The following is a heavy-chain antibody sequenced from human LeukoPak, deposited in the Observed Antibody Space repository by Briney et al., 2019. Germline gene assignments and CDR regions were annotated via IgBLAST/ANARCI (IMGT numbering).Heavy chain of an antibody. CDR2: INPNSGGT. V-gene: IGHV1-2*02. CDR3: ATFGDDWSLSY. CDR1: GYTFTGYY. J-gene: IGHJ4*02. D-gene: IGHD3-3*01. Sequence: ASVKVSCKASGYTFTGYYMHWVRQAPGQGLEWMGWINPNSGGTNYAQKFQGRVTISRDNAKNTLYLQMNSLRPEDTGVYYCATFGDDWSLSYWGQGALVTVSS.